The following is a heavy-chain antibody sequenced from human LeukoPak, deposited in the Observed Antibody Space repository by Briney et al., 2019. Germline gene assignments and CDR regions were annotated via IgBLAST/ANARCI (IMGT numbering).Heavy chain of an antibody. CDR2: TRDKRNRYTT. CDR3: ARGLNSFDV. CDR1: GFILSDNH. V-gene: IGHV3-72*01. D-gene: IGHD6-19*01. J-gene: IGHJ3*01. Sequence: TGGSLRLSCAASGFILSDNHMDWVRQAPGKGLEWLGRTRDKRNRYTTEYAASVKGRFTISRDDSKNSLYLQINSLEVEDTAVYYCARGLNSFDVWGQGTKVTVSS.